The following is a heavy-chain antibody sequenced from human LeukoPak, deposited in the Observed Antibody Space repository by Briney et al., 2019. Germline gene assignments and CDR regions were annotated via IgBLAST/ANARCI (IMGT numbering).Heavy chain of an antibody. Sequence: PSETLSLTCTVSGGSFSNYYWSWIRQPPGKGLEWIGYIYYIGSTNYNPSLKSRVTISIDTSKNQSSLKLSSVTAADTAVYYCARSGYSNFDYWGQGTLVTVSS. J-gene: IGHJ4*02. CDR3: ARSGYSNFDY. CDR2: IYYIGST. D-gene: IGHD3-3*01. V-gene: IGHV4-59*08. CDR1: GGSFSNYY.